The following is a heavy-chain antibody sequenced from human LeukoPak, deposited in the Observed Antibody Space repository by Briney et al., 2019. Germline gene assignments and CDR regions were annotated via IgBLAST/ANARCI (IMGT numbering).Heavy chain of an antibody. Sequence: GGSLRLSCAASGFTFSSYGMHWVRQAPGKGLEWVAVISYDGSNKYYADSVKGRFTISRDNSKNTLYLQMNSLRAEDTAVYYCAKEEAQGYCSSTSCYKDYWGQGTLVTVSS. D-gene: IGHD2-2*02. CDR3: AKEEAQGYCSSTSCYKDY. CDR1: GFTFSSYG. J-gene: IGHJ4*02. V-gene: IGHV3-30*18. CDR2: ISYDGSNK.